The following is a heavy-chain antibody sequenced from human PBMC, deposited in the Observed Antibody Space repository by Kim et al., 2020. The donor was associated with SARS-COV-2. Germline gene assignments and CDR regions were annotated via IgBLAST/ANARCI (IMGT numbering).Heavy chain of an antibody. CDR1: GYSFTSYW. CDR2: IDPSDSYT. J-gene: IGHJ6*02. D-gene: IGHD3-10*01. Sequence: GESLKISCKGSGYSFTSYWISWVRQMPGKGLEWMGRIDPSDSYTNYSPSFQGHVTISADKSISTAYLQWSSLKPSDTAMYYCARQDGELSYYYNGIDVRGQGTTVTVSS. V-gene: IGHV5-10-1*01. CDR3: ARQDGELSYYYNGIDV.